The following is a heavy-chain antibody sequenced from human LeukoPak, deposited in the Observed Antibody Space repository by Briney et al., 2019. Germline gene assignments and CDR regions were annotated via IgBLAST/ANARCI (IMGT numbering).Heavy chain of an antibody. Sequence: SETLSLTCTVSGYSISSGYYWSWIRQPPGKGLEWIGEINHSGSTNYNPSLKSRVTISVDTSKNQFSLKLSSVTAADTAVYYCARGWTAYWGQGTLVTVSS. J-gene: IGHJ4*02. V-gene: IGHV4-38-2*02. CDR1: GYSISSGYY. CDR2: INHSGST. CDR3: ARGWTAY. D-gene: IGHD3/OR15-3a*01.